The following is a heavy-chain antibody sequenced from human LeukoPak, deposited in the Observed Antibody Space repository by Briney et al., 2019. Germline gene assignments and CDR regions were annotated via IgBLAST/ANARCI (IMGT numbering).Heavy chain of an antibody. J-gene: IGHJ4*02. V-gene: IGHV4-39*07. CDR2: INHSGST. Sequence: KASETLSLTCTVSGASISGSGYYWGWIRQPPGKGLEWIGEINHSGSTNYNPSLKSRVTISVDTSKNQFSLKLSSVTAADTAVYYCARLKPTMVRGVIDYWGQGTLVTVSS. CDR1: GASISGSGYY. D-gene: IGHD3-10*01. CDR3: ARLKPTMVRGVIDY.